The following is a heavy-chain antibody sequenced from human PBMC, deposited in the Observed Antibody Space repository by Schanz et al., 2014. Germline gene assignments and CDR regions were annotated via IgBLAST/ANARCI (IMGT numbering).Heavy chain of an antibody. CDR1: GFIFSSYG. Sequence: QVQLVVSGGGVVQPGRSLRLSCAASGFIFSSYGLHWVRQAPGKGLEWVAFIWYDGSNKYYADSVKGRFTISRDNSKNTLYLQMNSLRAEDTSVYFCARVRRRIATPSTPSFRNYYYYAMDVWGQGTTVTVSS. J-gene: IGHJ6*02. D-gene: IGHD6-13*01. CDR3: ARVRRRIATPSTPSFRNYYYYAMDV. V-gene: IGHV3-33*01. CDR2: IWYDGSNK.